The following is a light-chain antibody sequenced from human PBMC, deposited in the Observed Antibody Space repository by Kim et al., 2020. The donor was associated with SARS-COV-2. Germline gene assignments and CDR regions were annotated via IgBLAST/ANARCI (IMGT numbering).Light chain of an antibody. J-gene: IGLJ1*01. CDR3: QTWGTGIHV. Sequence: ASVQLTCTRSSGHSSYAIAWHQQQPEKGPRYLMKLNSDGSHSKGDGIPDRFSGSSSGAERYLTISSLQSEDEADYYCQTWGTGIHVFGTGTKVTVL. CDR1: SGHSSYA. CDR2: LNSDGSH. V-gene: IGLV4-69*01.